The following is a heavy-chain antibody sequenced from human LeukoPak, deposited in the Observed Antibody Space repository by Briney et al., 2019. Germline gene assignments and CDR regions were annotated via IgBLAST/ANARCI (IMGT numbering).Heavy chain of an antibody. J-gene: IGHJ4*02. CDR3: ARHSAAHYDILTGHYIGYFDY. D-gene: IGHD3-9*01. V-gene: IGHV4-59*08. Sequence: SETLSLTCTVSGGSISSYYWSWIRQPPGKGLEWIGYIYYSGSTNYNPSLKSRVTISVDTSKNQFSLKLSSVTAADTAVYYCARHSAAHYDILTGHYIGYFDYWGQGTLVTVSS. CDR1: GGSISSYY. CDR2: IYYSGST.